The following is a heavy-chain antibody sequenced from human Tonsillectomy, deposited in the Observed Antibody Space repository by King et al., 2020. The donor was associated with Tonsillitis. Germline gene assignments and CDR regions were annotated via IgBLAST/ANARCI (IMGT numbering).Heavy chain of an antibody. CDR2: ISYDGNNK. Sequence: VQLVESGGGVVQPGRSLRLSCAASGFTFSSNGMHWVRQAPGKGLEWVAIISYDGNNKYYADSVKGRFTISRDNSKNTLYLQMNSLRVEDTAVYYCARDQSSGWYFDHWGQGTLVTVSS. J-gene: IGHJ4*02. CDR1: GFTFSSNG. V-gene: IGHV3-33*05. D-gene: IGHD6-19*01. CDR3: ARDQSSGWYFDH.